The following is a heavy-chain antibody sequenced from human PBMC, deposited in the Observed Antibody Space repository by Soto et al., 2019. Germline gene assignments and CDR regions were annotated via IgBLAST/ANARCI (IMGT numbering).Heavy chain of an antibody. CDR3: ARDPRVVP. Sequence: GGHLRLSCAASGFTFTSYAMIWVRQAPGKGLEWVSSIINNDGTTYYADSVKGRFTISRDNAKNTLYLQINSLRAEDTAVYYCARDPRVVPWGQGSLVTVSS. V-gene: IGHV3-23*01. J-gene: IGHJ5*02. CDR2: IINNDGTT. D-gene: IGHD3-16*02. CDR1: GFTFTSYA.